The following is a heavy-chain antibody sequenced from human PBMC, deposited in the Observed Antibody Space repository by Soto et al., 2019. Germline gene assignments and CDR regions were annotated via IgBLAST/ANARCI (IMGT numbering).Heavy chain of an antibody. Sequence: EVQLVESGGGLVQPGGSLRLSCAVSGFTFSRYWMHWFRQDPGNGLVWVSSINTDGTNTQYADSVRGRFTVSRDNAKNTVYLQMRSLRSEDTAVYYCAKDLLWGQSDDWGQGTLVVVSS. D-gene: IGHD3-16*01. J-gene: IGHJ4*02. CDR1: GFTFSRYW. CDR2: INTDGTNT. V-gene: IGHV3-74*03. CDR3: AKDLLWGQSDD.